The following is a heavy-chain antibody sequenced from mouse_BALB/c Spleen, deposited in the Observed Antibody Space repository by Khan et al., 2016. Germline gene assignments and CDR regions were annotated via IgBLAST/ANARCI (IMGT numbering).Heavy chain of an antibody. CDR3: ARSDLLRLPYYLDD. J-gene: IGHJ2*01. D-gene: IGHD1-2*01. Sequence: EVQLQESGPSLVKPSQTLSLTCSVTGVSITSGYWTWIRKSPGNKLEYMGYISYSGSTYYNPSLKSRLSITRDTSKNQYYLQLNTVTTEDTATYYCARSDLLRLPYYLDDWGQGTTLTVSS. V-gene: IGHV3-8*02. CDR1: GVSITSGY. CDR2: ISYSGST.